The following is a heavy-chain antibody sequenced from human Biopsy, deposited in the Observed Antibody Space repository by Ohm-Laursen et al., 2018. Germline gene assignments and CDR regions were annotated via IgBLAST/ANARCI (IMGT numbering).Heavy chain of an antibody. CDR2: IDPNSGGT. D-gene: IGHD3-10*01. CDR3: ARDRMVTIITLVRADTFDI. CDR1: GYTFSVYY. J-gene: IGHJ3*02. Sequence: ASVKVSCKASGYTFSVYYIHWVRQAPGQGLEWMGWIDPNSGGTHYAQKFQGRVTMTSDTSISTAYIELRRLISDDTAVYFCARDRMVTIITLVRADTFDIWGQGTLVSVSS. V-gene: IGHV1-2*02.